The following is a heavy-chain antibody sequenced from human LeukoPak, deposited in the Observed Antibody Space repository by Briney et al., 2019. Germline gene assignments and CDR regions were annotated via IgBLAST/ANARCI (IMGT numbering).Heavy chain of an antibody. Sequence: GGSLRLSCAASRFTFSSDDLNWVRQAPGKGLEWVSYITSSGRTIYYADSVRGRFSVSRDNAKNSLYLQMNSLRAEDTAVYYCASYYYGMDVWGQGTTVTVSS. CDR1: RFTFSSDD. V-gene: IGHV3-48*03. CDR3: ASYYYGMDV. J-gene: IGHJ6*02. CDR2: ITSSGRTI.